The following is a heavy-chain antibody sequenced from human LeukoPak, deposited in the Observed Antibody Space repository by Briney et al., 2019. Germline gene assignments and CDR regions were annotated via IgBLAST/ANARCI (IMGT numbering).Heavy chain of an antibody. CDR1: GFTFSDYY. D-gene: IGHD3-10*01. Sequence: GGSLRLSCAASGFTFSDYYMSWIRQAPGKGLEWVSYISSSGSTIYYADSVKGRFTISRDNAKNSLYLQMNSLRAEDTALYHCARVYYGSGSYYADYWGQGTLVTVSS. V-gene: IGHV3-11*01. J-gene: IGHJ4*02. CDR3: ARVYYGSGSYYADY. CDR2: ISSSGSTI.